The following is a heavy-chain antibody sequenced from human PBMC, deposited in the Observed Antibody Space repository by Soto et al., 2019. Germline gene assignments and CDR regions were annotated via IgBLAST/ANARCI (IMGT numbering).Heavy chain of an antibody. Sequence: QVQLVQSGAEVKKPGASVKVSCKASGYTFTKYSVAWVRQAPGQGLEWMGWISAYNGNTNYAQKLQGRVTMTTDTSTSTVYMELRSLRSDDTAVYYCARRPWEKSDEFDIWGQGTMVTVSS. D-gene: IGHD1-26*01. V-gene: IGHV1-18*04. CDR1: GYTFTKYS. CDR2: ISAYNGNT. J-gene: IGHJ3*02. CDR3: ARRPWEKSDEFDI.